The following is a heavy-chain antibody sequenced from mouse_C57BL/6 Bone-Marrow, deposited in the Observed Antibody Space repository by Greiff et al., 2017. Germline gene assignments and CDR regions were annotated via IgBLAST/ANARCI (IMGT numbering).Heavy chain of an antibody. CDR3: ARSGYYSSPAWFAY. V-gene: IGHV1-19*01. J-gene: IGHJ3*01. CDR2: INPYNGGT. D-gene: IGHD2-5*01. CDR1: GYTFTDYY. Sequence: VQLQQSGPVLVKPGASVKMSCKASGYTFTDYYMNWVKQSHGKSLEWIGVINPYNGGTSYNQKFKGKATLTVDKSSSTAYMELNSLTSEDSAVYYCARSGYYSSPAWFAYWGQGTLVTVSA.